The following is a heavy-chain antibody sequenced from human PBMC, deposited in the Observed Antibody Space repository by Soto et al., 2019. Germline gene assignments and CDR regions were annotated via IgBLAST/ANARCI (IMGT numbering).Heavy chain of an antibody. D-gene: IGHD3-9*01. CDR3: ARGHYDILTGYFPFDY. CDR2: INPNSGGT. Sequence: ASVKVSCKASGYTFTGYYMHWVRQAPGQGLEWMGWINPNSGGTNYAQKFQGWVTMTRDTSISTAYMELSRLRSDDTAVYYCARGHYDILTGYFPFDYWGQGTLVTVS. J-gene: IGHJ4*02. CDR1: GYTFTGYY. V-gene: IGHV1-2*04.